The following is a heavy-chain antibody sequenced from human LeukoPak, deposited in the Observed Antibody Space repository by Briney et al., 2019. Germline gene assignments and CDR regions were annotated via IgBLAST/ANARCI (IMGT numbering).Heavy chain of an antibody. Sequence: GGSLRLSCAASGFTFSSYAMHWVRQAPGKGLEWVAVISYDGSNKYYADSVKGRFTISRDNSKNTLYLQMNSLRAEDTAVYYCAKLKGEPPLGYYYCYYMDVWGKGTTVTVSS. D-gene: IGHD1-14*01. CDR2: ISYDGSNK. CDR1: GFTFSSYA. CDR3: AKLKGEPPLGYYYCYYMDV. J-gene: IGHJ6*03. V-gene: IGHV3-30-3*02.